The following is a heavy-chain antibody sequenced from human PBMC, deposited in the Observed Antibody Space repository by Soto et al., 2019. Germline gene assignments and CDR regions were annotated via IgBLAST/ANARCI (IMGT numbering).Heavy chain of an antibody. CDR2: IYYSGST. CDR1: GGSISSYY. J-gene: IGHJ6*02. Sequence: SETLSLTCTVSGGSISSYYWSWIRQPPGKGLEWIGYIYYSGSTNYNPSLKSRVTISVDTSKNQFSLKLSSVTAADTAVYYCARDRGWLATHYGMDVWGQGTTVTVSS. D-gene: IGHD6-19*01. V-gene: IGHV4-59*01. CDR3: ARDRGWLATHYGMDV.